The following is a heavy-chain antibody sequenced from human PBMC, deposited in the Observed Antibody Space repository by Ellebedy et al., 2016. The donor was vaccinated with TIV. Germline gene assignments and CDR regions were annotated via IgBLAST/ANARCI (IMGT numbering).Heavy chain of an antibody. V-gene: IGHV3-7*03. J-gene: IGHJ4*02. D-gene: IGHD6-19*01. CDR2: IKQDGSET. Sequence: GESLKISXVASGFIFSTSWMSWVRQAPGKGLEWVAYIKQDGSETHYVDFVEGRFTISRDNAKSSLYLQMNSLRAEDTAVYYCAKVLGLGRQWPSYYFDYWGQGTLVTVSS. CDR1: GFIFSTSW. CDR3: AKVLGLGRQWPSYYFDY.